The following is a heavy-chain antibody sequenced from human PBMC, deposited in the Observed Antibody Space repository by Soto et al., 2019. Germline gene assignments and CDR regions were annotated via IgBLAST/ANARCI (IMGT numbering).Heavy chain of an antibody. CDR1: GYTFTSYA. J-gene: IGHJ4*02. CDR2: INAGNGNT. D-gene: IGHD6-19*01. CDR3: ARPHSSGWYYFDY. Sequence: ASVTVSCQASGYTFTSYAMHWVRQAPGQKLEWMGWINAGNGNTKYSQKFQGRVTITRDTSASTAYMELSSLRSEDTAVYYCARPHSSGWYYFDYWGQGTLVTVSS. V-gene: IGHV1-3*01.